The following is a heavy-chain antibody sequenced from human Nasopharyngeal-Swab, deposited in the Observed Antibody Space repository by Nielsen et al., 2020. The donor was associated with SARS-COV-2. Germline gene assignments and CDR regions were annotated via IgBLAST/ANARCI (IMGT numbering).Heavy chain of an antibody. CDR2: ISAYNGNT. CDR1: GYTFTSYG. D-gene: IGHD6-19*01. Sequence: ASVKVSCKASGYTFTSYGVSWVRQAPGQGLEWMGWISAYNGNTNYAQKLQGRVTMTTDTSTSTAYMELRSLRSDDTAVYYCATRAVAGFFDYWGQGTLVTVSS. V-gene: IGHV1-18*01. CDR3: ATRAVAGFFDY. J-gene: IGHJ4*02.